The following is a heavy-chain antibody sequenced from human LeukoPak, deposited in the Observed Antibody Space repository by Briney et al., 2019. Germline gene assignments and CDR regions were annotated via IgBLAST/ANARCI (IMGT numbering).Heavy chain of an antibody. V-gene: IGHV3-21*01. J-gene: IGHJ4*02. CDR3: ARDIVVVPAAMCFFDY. Sequence: GGSLRLSCAASGFTFSSYSMNWVRQAPGKGLEWVSSISSSSSYIYYADSVKGRFTISRDNAKNSLYLQMNSPRAEDTAVYYCARDIVVVPAAMCFFDYWGQGTLVTVSS. D-gene: IGHD2-2*01. CDR2: ISSSSSYI. CDR1: GFTFSSYS.